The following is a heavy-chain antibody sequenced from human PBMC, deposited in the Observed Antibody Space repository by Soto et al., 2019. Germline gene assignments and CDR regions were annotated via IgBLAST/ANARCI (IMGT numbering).Heavy chain of an antibody. CDR3: ARSRGTIVVPAASNYYYYGMDV. Sequence: SETLSLTCTVSGGSISSSSYYWGWIRQPPGKGLEWIGSIYYSGSTYYNPSLKSRVTISVDTSKNQFSLKLSSVTAADTAVYYCARSRGTIVVPAASNYYYYGMDVWGQGTTVTVSS. CDR1: GGSISSSSYY. D-gene: IGHD2-2*01. CDR2: IYYSGST. V-gene: IGHV4-39*01. J-gene: IGHJ6*02.